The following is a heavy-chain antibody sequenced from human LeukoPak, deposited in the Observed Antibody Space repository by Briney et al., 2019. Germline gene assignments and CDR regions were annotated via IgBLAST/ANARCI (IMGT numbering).Heavy chain of an antibody. CDR2: IYYSGST. D-gene: IGHD4-17*01. CDR1: GGSISSYY. CDR3: ARGLTTVTRYNWFDP. V-gene: IGHV4-59*01. Sequence: SETLSLTCTVSGGSISSYYWSWIRQPPGKGLEGIGYIYYSGSTNYNPSLKSRVTISVDTSKNQFSLKLSSVTAADTAVYYCARGLTTVTRYNWFDPWGQGTLVTVSS. J-gene: IGHJ5*02.